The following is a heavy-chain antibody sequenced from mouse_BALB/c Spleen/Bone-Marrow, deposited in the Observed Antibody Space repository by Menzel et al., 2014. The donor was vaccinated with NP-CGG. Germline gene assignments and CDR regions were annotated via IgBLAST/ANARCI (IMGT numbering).Heavy chain of an antibody. D-gene: IGHD1-2*01. Sequence: LVESGAELVKPGASVKLSCTASGFNIKDTYMHWVKQRPEQGLEWIGRIDPANGNTKYDPKFQGKATITADTSSNTAYLQLSSLTSEDTAVYYCARVYGSIYFDYWGQGTTLTVSS. CDR1: GFNIKDTY. CDR3: ARVYGSIYFDY. J-gene: IGHJ2*01. CDR2: IDPANGNT. V-gene: IGHV14-3*02.